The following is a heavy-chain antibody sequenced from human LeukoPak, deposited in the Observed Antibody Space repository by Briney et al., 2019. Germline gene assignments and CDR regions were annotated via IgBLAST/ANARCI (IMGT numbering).Heavy chain of an antibody. CDR3: ARGQRSHDAFDI. D-gene: IGHD5-24*01. CDR2: MNPNSGNT. J-gene: IGHJ3*02. V-gene: IGHV1-8*01. CDR1: GYTFTSYD. Sequence: ASVKVSCKASGYTFTSYDINWVRQATGQGLEWMGWMNPNSGNTGYAQKFQGRVTMTRNTSISTAYMELSSLRSEDTAVYYCARGQRSHDAFDIWGQGTMVTVSS.